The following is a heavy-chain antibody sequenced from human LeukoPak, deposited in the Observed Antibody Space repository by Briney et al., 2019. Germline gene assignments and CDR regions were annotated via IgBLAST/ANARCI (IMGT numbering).Heavy chain of an antibody. D-gene: IGHD1-1*01. V-gene: IGHV3-33*01. CDR3: ARDGAGYNWSAFDI. Sequence: GGSLRLSCAASGFTFSSYGMHWVRQAPGKGLEWVAVIWYDGSNKYYADSVKGRFTISRDNSKNTLCLQMNSLRAEDTAVYYCARDGAGYNWSAFDIWGQGTMVTVSS. CDR1: GFTFSSYG. CDR2: IWYDGSNK. J-gene: IGHJ3*02.